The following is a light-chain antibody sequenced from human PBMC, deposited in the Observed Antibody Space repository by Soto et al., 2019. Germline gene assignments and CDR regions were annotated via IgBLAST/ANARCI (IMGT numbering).Light chain of an antibody. CDR3: QQYTSSLNT. J-gene: IGKJ5*01. V-gene: IGKV3-20*01. Sequence: EIVLTQSPGTLSLSQGERATLSCRASQSVSSSYLAWYQQKPGQAPRLLIYGASSRATGVPDRFSGSGSGTDFTLTISRLEPEDFAVYYCQQYTSSLNTFGQGTRLEIK. CDR1: QSVSSSY. CDR2: GAS.